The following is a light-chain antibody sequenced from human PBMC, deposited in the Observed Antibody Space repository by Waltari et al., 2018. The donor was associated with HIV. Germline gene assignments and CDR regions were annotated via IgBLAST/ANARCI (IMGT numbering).Light chain of an antibody. CDR3: SSYTSSSTLV. CDR2: EVS. CDR1: SSDVGGYNY. J-gene: IGLJ2*01. V-gene: IGLV2-14*01. Sequence: QSALTQPASVSGSPGQSITISCTGPSSDVGGYNYVSWYQQYPGKAPKLMIYEVSNRPAGVSTRLSGSKSGNTASLTISGLQAEDEADYYCSSYTSSSTLVFGGGSKLTVL.